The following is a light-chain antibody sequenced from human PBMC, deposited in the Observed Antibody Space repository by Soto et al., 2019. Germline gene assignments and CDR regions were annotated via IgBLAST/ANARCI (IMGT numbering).Light chain of an antibody. CDR1: QTIGRNY. CDR3: HQRSNWPPFT. Sequence: EIVLTQSPGTLSLSPGETATLSCRASQTIGRNYLAWYQQKPGQAPRLLIFGTSTRATGIPDRFSGSGSGTDFTLTINSLEPEDFAVYYCHQRSNWPPFTFGGGTKVDIK. V-gene: IGKV3D-20*02. CDR2: GTS. J-gene: IGKJ4*01.